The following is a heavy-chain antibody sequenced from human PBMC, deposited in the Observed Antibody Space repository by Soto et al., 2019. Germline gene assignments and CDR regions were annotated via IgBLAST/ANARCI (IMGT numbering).Heavy chain of an antibody. V-gene: IGHV1-69*12. CDR2: IIPIFGTA. D-gene: IGHD6-19*01. CDR3: SSTTVAGTVDY. CDR1: GGTFSSYA. J-gene: IGHJ4*02. Sequence: QVQLVQSGAEVKKPGSSVKVSCKASGGTFSSYAISWVRHAPGQGLEWMGGIIPIFGTANYAQKFQGRVTITADESTSPAYMELSSLRSEDKAVYYWSSTTVAGTVDYWGQGTLVTVSS.